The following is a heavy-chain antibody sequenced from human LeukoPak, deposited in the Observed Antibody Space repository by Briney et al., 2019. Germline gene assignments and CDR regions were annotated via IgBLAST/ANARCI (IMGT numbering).Heavy chain of an antibody. V-gene: IGHV4-59*01. Sequence: PGGSLRLSCGASGFTFSTYGMTWVRQAPGKGLEWIGYIYYSGSTNYNPSLKSRVTISVDTSKNQFSLKLSSVTAADTAVYYCARTTEAHSWRTRYYDYYMDVWGKGTTVTVSS. CDR1: GFTFSTYG. J-gene: IGHJ6*03. D-gene: IGHD6-13*01. CDR3: ARTTEAHSWRTRYYDYYMDV. CDR2: IYYSGST.